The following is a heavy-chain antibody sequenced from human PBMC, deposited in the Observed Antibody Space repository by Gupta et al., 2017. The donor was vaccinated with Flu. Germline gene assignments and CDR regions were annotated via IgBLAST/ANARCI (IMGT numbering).Heavy chain of an antibody. V-gene: IGHV3-7*01. Sequence: TFSNYWMSWVRQAPGKGLEWVANRKPDGSDKYDMDSGKGRFTISRDNAKSSLYLQMNSLRVEDTAVYYCARDPSFGAYDIWGQGTMVTVSS. J-gene: IGHJ3*02. CDR3: ARDPSFGAYDI. CDR2: RKPDGSDK. CDR1: TFSNYW. D-gene: IGHD3-10*01.